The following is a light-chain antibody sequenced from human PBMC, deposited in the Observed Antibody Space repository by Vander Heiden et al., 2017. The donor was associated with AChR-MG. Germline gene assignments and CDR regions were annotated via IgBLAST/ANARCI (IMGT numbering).Light chain of an antibody. CDR1: TSDIGAYNY. CDR2: DVT. CDR3: TSYSSATPVV. V-gene: IGLV2-14*03. Sequence: QSVLTQPASVSGSPGQPITIPCPGTTSDIGAYNYVSWYQQHAGKAPKLMIYDVTNRPSGVSDRFSGSKSGYTASLTISGLQPEDEADYYCTSYSSATPVVFGGGTKLTVL. J-gene: IGLJ2*01.